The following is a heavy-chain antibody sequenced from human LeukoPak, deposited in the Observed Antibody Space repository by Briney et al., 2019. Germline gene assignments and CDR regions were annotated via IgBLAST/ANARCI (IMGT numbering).Heavy chain of an antibody. CDR2: IYSGGST. J-gene: IGHJ4*02. CDR1: GFTVSSNY. V-gene: IGHV3-53*01. CDR3: ARGHYGDDGFYFDY. D-gene: IGHD4-17*01. Sequence: GGSLRLSCAASGFTVSSNYMSWVRQAPGKGLEWVSVIYSGGSTYYADSVKGRFTISRDNSKNTLYLQMNSLRAEDTAVYYCARGHYGDDGFYFDYWGQGTLVTVSS.